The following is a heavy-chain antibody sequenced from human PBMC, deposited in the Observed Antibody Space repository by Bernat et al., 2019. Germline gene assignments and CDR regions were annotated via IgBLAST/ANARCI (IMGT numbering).Heavy chain of an antibody. V-gene: IGHV4-39*01. Sequence: QLQLQESGPGLVKPSETLSLTCTVSGGSISSSSYYWGWIRQPPGKGLEWIGSIYYSGSTYYNQSLKSRVTISVDTSKHQFTLRMSSVTAADAAVYCCACRGPYGDYFFDYWGQGTLVTVSS. CDR3: ACRGPYGDYFFDY. J-gene: IGHJ4*02. CDR2: IYYSGST. D-gene: IGHD4-17*01. CDR1: GGSISSSSYY.